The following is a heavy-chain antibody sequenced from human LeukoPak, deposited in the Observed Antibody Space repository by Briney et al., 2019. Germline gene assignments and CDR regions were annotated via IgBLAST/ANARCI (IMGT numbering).Heavy chain of an antibody. J-gene: IGHJ4*02. Sequence: GGSLRLSCAASGFTFSSYAMSWVRQAPGKGLEWVSAISSSGGNTYYADSVKGRFTISRDNSKNTLYLQMNSLRAEDTAVYNCAKGGSDYDDHGYSFDYWGQGALVTVSS. D-gene: IGHD1-26*01. CDR1: GFTFSSYA. V-gene: IGHV3-23*01. CDR3: AKGGSDYDDHGYSFDY. CDR2: ISSSGGNT.